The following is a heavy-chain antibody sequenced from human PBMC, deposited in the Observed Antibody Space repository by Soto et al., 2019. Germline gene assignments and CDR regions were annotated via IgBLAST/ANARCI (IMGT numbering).Heavy chain of an antibody. CDR1: SASFSKYY. Sequence: KPSETLSLTCTVSSASFSKYYWGWIRQPPGKGLEWIGYIYFNGNTNYNPSLKRRVTISIDTSKKQISLNLTSVTDADTAVYYCASVTFGGVVLAHWGQGTLVTVSS. CDR2: IYFNGNT. D-gene: IGHD3-16*01. J-gene: IGHJ4*02. CDR3: ASVTFGGVVLAH. V-gene: IGHV4-59*01.